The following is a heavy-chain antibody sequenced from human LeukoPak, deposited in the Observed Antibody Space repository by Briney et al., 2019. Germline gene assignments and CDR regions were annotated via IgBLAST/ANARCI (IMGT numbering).Heavy chain of an antibody. V-gene: IGHV4-34*01. CDR2: INHSGST. CDR3: ARSGGYSYRTNRLDY. CDR1: GGSFSGYY. J-gene: IGHJ4*02. Sequence: SETLSLTCAVYGGSFSGYYWSWIRQPPGKGLEWIGEINHSGSTNYNLSLKSRVTISVVTSKNQFSLKLSSVTAADTAVYYCARSGGYSYRTNRLDYWGQGTLVTVSS. D-gene: IGHD5-18*01.